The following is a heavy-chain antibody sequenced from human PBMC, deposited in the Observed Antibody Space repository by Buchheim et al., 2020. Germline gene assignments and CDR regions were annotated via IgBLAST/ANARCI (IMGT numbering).Heavy chain of an antibody. J-gene: IGHJ4*02. Sequence: QVQLVESGGGVVQPGRSLRLSCAASGFTFSNYGMHWVRQAPGKGLEWVAVISYDGNNKYYGDSVKGRFAISRDNSKNTLYLQMNSLRTDDTAVYYCAKDIGNYAPIPRLDYWGQGTL. CDR2: ISYDGNNK. CDR1: GFTFSNYG. D-gene: IGHD1-7*01. V-gene: IGHV3-30*18. CDR3: AKDIGNYAPIPRLDY.